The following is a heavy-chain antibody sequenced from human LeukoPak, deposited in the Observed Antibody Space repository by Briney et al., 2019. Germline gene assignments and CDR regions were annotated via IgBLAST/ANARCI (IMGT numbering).Heavy chain of an antibody. CDR1: GGTFSSYA. CDR3: ARRGDHDFWSGYDY. D-gene: IGHD3-3*01. J-gene: IGHJ4*02. V-gene: IGHV1-69*13. Sequence: SVKVSCKASGGTFSSYAISWVRQAPGQGLEWMGGIIPIFGTANYAQKSQGRVTITADESTSTAYMELSSLRSEDTAVYYCARRGDHDFWSGYDYWGQGTLVTVSS. CDR2: IIPIFGTA.